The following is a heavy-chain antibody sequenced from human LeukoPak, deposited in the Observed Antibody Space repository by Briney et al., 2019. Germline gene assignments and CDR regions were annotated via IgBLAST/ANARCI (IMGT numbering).Heavy chain of an antibody. V-gene: IGHV1-69*06. D-gene: IGHD6-19*01. Sequence: ASVKVSCKASGGTFSSYAISWVRQAPGQGLEWMGGIIPIFGTANYAQKFQGRVTITADKSTSTAYMELSSLRSEDTAVYYCAMSSGWGFDNWFDPWGQGTLVTVSS. CDR3: AMSSGWGFDNWFDP. CDR2: IIPIFGTA. J-gene: IGHJ5*02. CDR1: GGTFSSYA.